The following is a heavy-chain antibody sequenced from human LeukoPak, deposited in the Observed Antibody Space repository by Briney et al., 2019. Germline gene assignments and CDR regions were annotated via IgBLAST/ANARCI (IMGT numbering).Heavy chain of an antibody. D-gene: IGHD2-21*01. J-gene: IGHJ4*02. V-gene: IGHV3-23*01. CDR3: AKRDHYSFDY. CDR2: ITGSGGGT. CDR1: GFTFSSYS. Sequence: GGSLRLSCAASGFTFSSYSMSWVRQAPGKGLEWVSSITGSGGGTYYADSVKGRFTISRDNSKNTLYLQMNSLRAEDTALYYCAKRDHYSFDYWGQGTLVTVSS.